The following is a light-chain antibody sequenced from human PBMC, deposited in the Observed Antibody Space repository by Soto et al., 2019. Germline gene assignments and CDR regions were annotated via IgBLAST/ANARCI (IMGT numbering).Light chain of an antibody. V-gene: IGLV2-14*01. CDR2: DVS. Sequence: QSALTQPHSASGTPGQRVTISCSGSSSNIGTSSVHWYQQHPGKAPKLMIYDVSNRPSGVSNRFSGSKSGNTASLTISGLQAEDEADYYCSSYTSSSLYVFGTGTKVTVL. J-gene: IGLJ1*01. CDR1: SSNIGTSS. CDR3: SSYTSSSLYV.